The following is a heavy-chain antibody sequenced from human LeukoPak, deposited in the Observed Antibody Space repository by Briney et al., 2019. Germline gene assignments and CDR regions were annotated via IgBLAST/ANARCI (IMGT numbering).Heavy chain of an antibody. CDR2: IYHSGNT. CDR1: GGSISSSY. D-gene: IGHD1-26*01. Sequence: SETLSLTCTVSGGSISSSYWSWIRQPPGKGLEWIGYIYHSGNTNYNPSLKSRVTISVDTSKNQFSLKLNSVTAADTAVYYCARDVGATTSWFDPWGQGTLVTVSS. J-gene: IGHJ5*02. CDR3: ARDVGATTSWFDP. V-gene: IGHV4-59*01.